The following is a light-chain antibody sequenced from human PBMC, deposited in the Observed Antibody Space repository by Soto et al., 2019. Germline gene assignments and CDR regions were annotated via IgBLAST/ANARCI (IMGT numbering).Light chain of an antibody. J-gene: IGKJ4*02. CDR1: QGINNH. V-gene: IGKV1-27*01. CDR2: AAS. Sequence: DFQMTQSPSSLSASVGDRVTITCRASQGINNHLAWFQQKPGKVPKVLIYAASTLQSGAPSRFSGSGSGTDFTLTISSLQPEDVATYYWQNYKSAPPGGTFGGGTKVEIK. CDR3: QNYKSAPPGGT.